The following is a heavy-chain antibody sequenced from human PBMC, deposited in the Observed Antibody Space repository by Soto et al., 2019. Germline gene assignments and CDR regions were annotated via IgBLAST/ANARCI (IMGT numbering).Heavy chain of an antibody. CDR2: TRNKANSYTT. CDR3: ARAEVFGGVIVKEDY. CDR1: GFTFSDHY. Sequence: GGSLRLSCAASGFTFSDHYMDWVRQAPGKGLEWVGRTRNKANSYTTEYAASVKGRFTISRDDSKNSLYLQMNSLKTEDTAVYYCARAEVFGGVIVKEDYWGQGTLVTVSS. D-gene: IGHD3-16*02. J-gene: IGHJ4*02. V-gene: IGHV3-72*01.